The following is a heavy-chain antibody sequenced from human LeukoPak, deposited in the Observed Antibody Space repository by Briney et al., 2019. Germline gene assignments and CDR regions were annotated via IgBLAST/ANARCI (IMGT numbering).Heavy chain of an antibody. V-gene: IGHV4-31*03. CDR2: IYYSGST. CDR3: AGGYYYGSGSYYLDC. D-gene: IGHD3-10*01. CDR1: GGSISSGGYY. Sequence: SQTLSLTCTVSGGSISSGGYYWSWIRQHPGKGLEWIGYIYYSGSTYYNPSLKSRVTISVDTSKNQFSLKLSSVTAADTAVYYCAGGYYYGSGSYYLDCWGQGTLVTVSS. J-gene: IGHJ4*02.